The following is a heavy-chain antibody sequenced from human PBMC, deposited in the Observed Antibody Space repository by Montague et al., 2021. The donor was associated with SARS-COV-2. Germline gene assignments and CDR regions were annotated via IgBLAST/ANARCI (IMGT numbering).Heavy chain of an antibody. D-gene: IGHD5-24*01. V-gene: IGHV4-4*07. Sequence: SETLSLTCTVSGNSISSYYWSWIRQPAGKGLEWIGRIYTSGSTKYNPSLKSRVTMSVDTSKNQFSLKLSSVTAADTAVHYCARDHMTTMFMVYYYGMDVWGQGTTVTVSS. CDR3: ARDHMTTMFMVYYYGMDV. J-gene: IGHJ6*02. CDR1: GNSISSYY. CDR2: IYTSGST.